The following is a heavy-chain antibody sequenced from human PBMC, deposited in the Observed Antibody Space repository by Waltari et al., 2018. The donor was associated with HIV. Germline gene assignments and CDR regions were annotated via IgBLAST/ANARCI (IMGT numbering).Heavy chain of an antibody. CDR2: IYYTGRA. V-gene: IGHV4-39*01. J-gene: IGHJ2*01. CDR1: GGSVSSSRYF. Sequence: QLQLQESGPGLVKPSETLSLTCPVSGGSVSSSRYFWGWIRQPPGKGLEWVGRIYYTGRAYYNPSLKSRVTISVDTSKNQFSLKVTSVTAADTAVYYCARHALRVGAAYWNFDLWGRGTLVTVSS. D-gene: IGHD1-26*01. CDR3: ARHALRVGAAYWNFDL.